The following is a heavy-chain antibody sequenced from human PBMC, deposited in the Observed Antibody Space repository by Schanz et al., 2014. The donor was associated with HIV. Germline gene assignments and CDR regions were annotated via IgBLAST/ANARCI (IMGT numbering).Heavy chain of an antibody. CDR3: AKPEYDSRGNSQSHFDY. CDR2: ISYDGRNK. Sequence: QVQLVESGGDLVKPGGSLRLSCTASGFSFSDYHMSWIRQAPGKGLEWVSVISYDGRNKLYADSVKGRFTISRDNSKNTMYLQMTTLRIDDTAVYYCAKPEYDSRGNSQSHFDYWGQGTLVTVSS. D-gene: IGHD3-22*01. CDR1: GFSFSDYH. V-gene: IGHV3-30*18. J-gene: IGHJ4*02.